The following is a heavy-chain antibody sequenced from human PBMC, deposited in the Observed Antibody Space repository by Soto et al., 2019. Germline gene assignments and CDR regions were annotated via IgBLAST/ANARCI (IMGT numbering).Heavy chain of an antibody. CDR3: ASSPAFSSSWYGIPPDPSHGMDV. CDR1: GYTFTSFY. CDR2: INPSGGIT. V-gene: IGHV1-46*01. J-gene: IGHJ6*02. Sequence: QMQLVQSGAEVKRPGASVRVSCKSSGYTFTSFYIHWVRQAPGQGLEWMGIINPSGGITNFAQRFQGRVTMTRDMSTTTLYTELSSLKSDDTAVYYCASSPAFSSSWYGIPPDPSHGMDVWGQGTTVTVS. D-gene: IGHD6-13*01.